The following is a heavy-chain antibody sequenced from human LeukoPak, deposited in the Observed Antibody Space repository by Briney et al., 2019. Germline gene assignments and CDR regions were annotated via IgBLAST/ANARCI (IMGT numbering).Heavy chain of an antibody. CDR2: IYYSGST. J-gene: IGHJ5*02. Sequence: SETLSLTCTVSGGSISSSSFYWGWIRQPPGKGLGWIGSIYYSGSTYYNPSLKSRVTISVDTSKNQFSLKLSSVTAADTAVYYCARSIVVVPAAKGGNWFDPWGQGTLVTVSS. D-gene: IGHD2-2*01. CDR1: GGSISSSSFY. CDR3: ARSIVVVPAAKGGNWFDP. V-gene: IGHV4-39*01.